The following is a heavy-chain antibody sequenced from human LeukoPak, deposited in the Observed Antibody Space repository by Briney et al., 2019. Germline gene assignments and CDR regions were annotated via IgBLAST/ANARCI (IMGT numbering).Heavy chain of an antibody. CDR2: IYYSGST. J-gene: IGHJ6*03. Sequence: PSETLSLTCTVSGGSISSYYWSWIRQPPGKGLEWIGYIYYSGSTNYNPSPKSRVTISVDTSKNQFSLKLSSVTAADTAVYYCARGQDYYDSSGYYYYYMDVWGKGTTVTASS. V-gene: IGHV4-59*01. D-gene: IGHD3-22*01. CDR3: ARGQDYYDSSGYYYYYMDV. CDR1: GGSISSYY.